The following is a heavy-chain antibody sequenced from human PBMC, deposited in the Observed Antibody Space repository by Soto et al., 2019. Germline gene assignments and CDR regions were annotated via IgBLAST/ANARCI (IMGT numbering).Heavy chain of an antibody. V-gene: IGHV1-46*03. CDR2: IDPGRATT. CDR1: GYTFSNYY. CDR3: ASAGDNSGYYAY. Sequence: QVQLVQSGPEVKKPGASVKVSCEASGYTFSNYYIHWIRQAPGQGLEWMGIIDPGRATTTYAQKLQGRVTMTRETSTSTVYMALSSLATEDTAVYYGASAGDNSGYYAYWGRGTLVTVSS. J-gene: IGHJ4*02. D-gene: IGHD5-12*01.